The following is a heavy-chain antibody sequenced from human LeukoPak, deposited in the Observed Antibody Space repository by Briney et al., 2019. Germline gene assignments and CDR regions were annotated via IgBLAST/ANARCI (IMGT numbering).Heavy chain of an antibody. CDR2: ISAYNGNT. D-gene: IGHD1-26*01. CDR3: AGGIVGATALMDV. J-gene: IGHJ6*02. CDR1: GYTFTSYS. V-gene: IGHV1-18*01. Sequence: ASVKVSCKASGYTFTSYSISWVRQAPGQGLEWMGWISAYNGNTNYAQKLQGRVTMTTDTSTSTAHMELRSLISEDTAVYFCAGGIVGATALMDVWGQGNTVTVSS.